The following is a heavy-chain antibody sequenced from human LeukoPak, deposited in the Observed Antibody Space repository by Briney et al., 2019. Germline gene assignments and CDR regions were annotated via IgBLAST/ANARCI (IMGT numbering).Heavy chain of an antibody. D-gene: IGHD2-15*01. CDR1: GYTFTGYY. V-gene: IGHV1-2*02. CDR3: AGGYCSGGSCDSEFDY. CDR2: INPNSGGT. Sequence: ASVKVSCTASGYTFTGYYMHWVRQAPGQGLERMGWINPNSGGTNYAQKFQGRVTMTRDTSISTAYMELSRLRSDDTAVYYCAGGYCSGGSCDSEFDYWGQGTLVTVSS. J-gene: IGHJ4*02.